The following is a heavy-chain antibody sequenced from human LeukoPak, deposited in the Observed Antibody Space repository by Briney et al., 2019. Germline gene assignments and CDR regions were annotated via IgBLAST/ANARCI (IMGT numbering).Heavy chain of an antibody. V-gene: IGHV7-4-1*02. D-gene: IGHD6-19*01. CDR1: GYTLTNYG. J-gene: IGHJ4*02. CDR2: INTNTGNP. Sequence: GPVKVSCKASGYTLTNYGISWVRQAPGQGLEWMGWINTNTGNPTYAQGFTGRFVFSLDTSVSTAYLQISSLKAEDTAVYYCARDKSIAVAGIGVIDYWGQGTLVTVPS. CDR3: ARDKSIAVAGIGVIDY.